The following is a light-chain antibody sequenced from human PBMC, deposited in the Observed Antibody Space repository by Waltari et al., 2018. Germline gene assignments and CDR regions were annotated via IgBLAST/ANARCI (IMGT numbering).Light chain of an antibody. CDR2: MVS. CDR1: QSHLFSDGNSY. J-gene: IGKJ2*01. Sequence: VMTQSPISLPVTVGQPDSIPSRASQSHLFSDGNSYMSWFQQRPVQSPSLLIYMVSNRESGVPDRFSGSGSGTDFTLKISRVEAEDVAIYYCLQGTHWPYTFGQGTKLVI. CDR3: LQGTHWPYT. V-gene: IGKV2-30*01.